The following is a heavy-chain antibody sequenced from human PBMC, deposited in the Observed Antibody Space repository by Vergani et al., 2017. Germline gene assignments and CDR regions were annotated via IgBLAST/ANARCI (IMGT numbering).Heavy chain of an antibody. CDR1: GFTVSSNY. Sequence: EVQLVESGGGLVQPGGSLRLSCAASGFTVSSNYMSWVRQAPGKGLEGVSVIYSGGSTYDADSVKGRFTISRHNSNNTLYLQMNSLRAEDTAVYYCARSVLAAAGHPYFDYWGQGTLVTVSS. V-gene: IGHV3-53*04. CDR2: IYSGGST. J-gene: IGHJ4*02. D-gene: IGHD6-13*01. CDR3: ARSVLAAAGHPYFDY.